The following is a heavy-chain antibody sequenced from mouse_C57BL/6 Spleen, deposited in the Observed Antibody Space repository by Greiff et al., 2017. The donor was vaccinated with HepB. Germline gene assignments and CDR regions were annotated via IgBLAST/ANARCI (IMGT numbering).Heavy chain of an antibody. D-gene: IGHD2-3*01. J-gene: IGHJ4*01. CDR2: IYPGDGDT. CDR3: AREGKGPYDGFLMDY. CDR1: GYAFSSSW. Sequence: QVQLQQSGPELVKPGASVKISCKASGYAFSSSWMNWVKQRPGKGLEWIGRIYPGDGDTNYNGKFKGKATLTADKSSSTAYMQLSSLTSEDSAVYFCAREGKGPYDGFLMDYWGQGTSVTVSS. V-gene: IGHV1-82*01.